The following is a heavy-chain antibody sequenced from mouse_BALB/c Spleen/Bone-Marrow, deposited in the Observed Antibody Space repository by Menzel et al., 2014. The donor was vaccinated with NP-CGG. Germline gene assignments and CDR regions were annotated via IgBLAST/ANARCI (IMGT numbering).Heavy chain of an antibody. CDR1: GYSFTGYY. V-gene: IGHV1-31*01. CDR3: ESRGEYFDV. Sequence: EVQRVESGPELVKPGASVKISCKASGYSFTGYYMHWVKQSHGNSLDWIGYIYPYNGVSSYNLKFKGKATLTVDKSSSTAYMELRSLTSDDSAVYYCESRGEYFDVWGAGTTVTVSS. CDR2: IYPYNGVS. J-gene: IGHJ1*01.